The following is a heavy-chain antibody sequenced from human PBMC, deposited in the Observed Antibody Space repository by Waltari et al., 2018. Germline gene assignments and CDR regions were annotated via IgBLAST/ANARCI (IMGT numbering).Heavy chain of an antibody. CDR2: IYSSGST. CDR3: ARWRGGANDY. Sequence: QVQLQESGPGLVKSSETLSLTCTVSGGSISGDFWHWIRQPAGKGLEWIGRIYSSGSTNYNASLQSRVTMSVDTSKNQFSLKLSSVTAADTAVYYCARWRGGANDYWGQGTLVTVSS. D-gene: IGHD1-26*01. V-gene: IGHV4-4*07. CDR1: GGSISGDF. J-gene: IGHJ4*02.